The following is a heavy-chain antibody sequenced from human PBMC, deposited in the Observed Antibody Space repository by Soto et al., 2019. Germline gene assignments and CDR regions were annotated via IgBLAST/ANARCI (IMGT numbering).Heavy chain of an antibody. Sequence: SETLSLTCTVSGGSINNNGYYWSWIRQPPGKGLEWIGYIYYSGSTNYNPSLKSRVTISVDTSKNQFSLKLTSVTAADTAVYYCARGGWKLFDYWGQGTLVTVSS. CDR2: IYYSGST. J-gene: IGHJ4*02. D-gene: IGHD6-19*01. V-gene: IGHV4-61*08. CDR1: GGSINNNGYY. CDR3: ARGGWKLFDY.